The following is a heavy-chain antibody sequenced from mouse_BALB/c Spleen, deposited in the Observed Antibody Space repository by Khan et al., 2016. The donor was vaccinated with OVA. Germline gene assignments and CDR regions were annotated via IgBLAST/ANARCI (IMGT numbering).Heavy chain of an antibody. V-gene: IGHV1S136*01. CDR1: GYTFTSYV. CDR2: IYPYNDDT. CDR3: ARNFRSAFYFDY. J-gene: IGHJ2*01. Sequence: EVQLQESGPELVKPGASVKMSCKASGYTFTSYVIHWVKQRPGQGLEWIGYIYPYNDDTKYNEKFKGKATLTSDKSSSTAYMDLSSLTSENSAVYYCARNFRSAFYFDYWGQGTTLTVSS. D-gene: IGHD2-14*01.